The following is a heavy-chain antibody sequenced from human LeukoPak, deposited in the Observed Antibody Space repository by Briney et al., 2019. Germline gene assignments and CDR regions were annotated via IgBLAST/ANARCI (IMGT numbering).Heavy chain of an antibody. V-gene: IGHV1-18*01. CDR2: ISAYNGNT. D-gene: IGHD4-17*01. J-gene: IGHJ6*03. CDR3: ARHQGDYGTYYYYMDV. CDR1: GYTFTSYG. Sequence: ASVKVSCKASGYTFTSYGISRVRQAPGQGLEWMGWISAYNGNTNYAQKLQGRVTMTTDTSTSTAYMELRSLRSDDTAVYYCARHQGDYGTYYYYMDVWGKGTTVTVSS.